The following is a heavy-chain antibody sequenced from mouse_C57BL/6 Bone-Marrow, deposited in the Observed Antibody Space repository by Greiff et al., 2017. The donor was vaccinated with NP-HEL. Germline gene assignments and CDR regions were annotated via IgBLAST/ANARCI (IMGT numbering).Heavy chain of an antibody. J-gene: IGHJ3*01. V-gene: IGHV1-7*01. CDR2: INPSSGYT. CDR3: ARGQLRLLTWFAY. D-gene: IGHD3-2*02. CDR1: GYTFTSYW. Sequence: QVQLKESGAELAKPGASVKLSCKASGYTFTSYWMHWVKQRPGQGLEWIGYINPSSGYTKYNQKFKDKATLTADKSSSTAYMQLSSLTYEDSAVYYCARGQLRLLTWFAYWGQGTLVTVSA.